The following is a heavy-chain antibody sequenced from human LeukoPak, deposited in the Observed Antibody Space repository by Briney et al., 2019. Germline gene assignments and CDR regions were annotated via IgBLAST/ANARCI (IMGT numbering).Heavy chain of an antibody. V-gene: IGHV3-74*01. CDR3: ASDGAYAMAV. D-gene: IGHD1-26*01. CDR1: GFTVSDNY. Sequence: GGSLRLSCAASGFTVSDNYMSWVRQAPGKGLVWVSHANNDASRTTYADSVRGRFTISRDNAKNTVSLQMNSLRAEDTGVYYCASDGAYAMAVWGQGTTVTVSS. J-gene: IGHJ6*02. CDR2: ANNDASRT.